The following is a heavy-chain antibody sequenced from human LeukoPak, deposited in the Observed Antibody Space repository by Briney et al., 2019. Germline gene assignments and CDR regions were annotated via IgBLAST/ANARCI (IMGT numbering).Heavy chain of an antibody. CDR2: INPSGGST. D-gene: IGHD2-15*01. J-gene: IGHJ2*01. V-gene: IGHV1-46*01. CDR3: ARRGHCSGGSCYSDSYWYFDL. CDR1: GYTFTSYY. Sequence: ASVKVSCKASGYTFTSYYMHWVRQAPGQGLEWMGIINPSGGSTSYAQKFQGRVTMTRDTSKSTVYMELSSLRSEDTAVYYCARRGHCSGGSCYSDSYWYFDLWGRGTLVTVSS.